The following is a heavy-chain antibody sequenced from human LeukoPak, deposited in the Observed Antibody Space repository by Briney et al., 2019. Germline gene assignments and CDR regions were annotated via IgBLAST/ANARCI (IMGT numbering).Heavy chain of an antibody. V-gene: IGHV1-2*02. CDR2: INPNRGGT. Sequence: ASVKVSCKAAGYTFTGYYMHWVRQAPGQGLEWMGWINPNRGGTNYQQKFQGRATMTSATSISTAYMELSRLRSDDTAVYYCARRFGYRFDWHYYSYSMDVWGKGTTVTISS. CDR1: GYTFTGYY. D-gene: IGHD5-18*01. CDR3: ARRFGYRFDWHYYSYSMDV. J-gene: IGHJ6*03.